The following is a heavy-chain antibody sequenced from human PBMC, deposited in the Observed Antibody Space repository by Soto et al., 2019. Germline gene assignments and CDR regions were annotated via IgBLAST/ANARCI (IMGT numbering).Heavy chain of an antibody. CDR3: AKAGSTSFPVGIAAFLDYFDY. CDR1: GFTFSSYA. CDR2: ISGSGGST. Sequence: GGSLRLSCAASGFTFSSYAMSWVRQAPGKGLEWVSAISGSGGSTYYADSVKGRFTISRDNSKNTLYLQMNSLRAEDTAVYYCAKAGSTSFPVGIAAFLDYFDYWGQGTLVTVSS. D-gene: IGHD2-2*01. V-gene: IGHV3-23*01. J-gene: IGHJ4*02.